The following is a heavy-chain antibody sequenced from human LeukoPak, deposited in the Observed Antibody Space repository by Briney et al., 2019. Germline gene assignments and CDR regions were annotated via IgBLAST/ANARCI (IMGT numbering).Heavy chain of an antibody. Sequence: GGSLRLSCAASGFTFSSYSMNWVRQAPGKGLEWVSSISSSSSYIYYADSVKGRFTISRDNAKNSLYLQMYSLRAEDTAVYYCARESERWLANWGQGTLVTVSS. CDR3: ARESERWLAN. CDR2: ISSSSSYI. J-gene: IGHJ4*02. D-gene: IGHD5-24*01. V-gene: IGHV3-21*01. CDR1: GFTFSSYS.